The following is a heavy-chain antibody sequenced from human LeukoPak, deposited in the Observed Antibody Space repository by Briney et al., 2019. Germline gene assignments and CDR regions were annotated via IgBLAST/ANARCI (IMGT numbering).Heavy chain of an antibody. CDR3: ARDSYYYDSYYLDY. V-gene: IGHV1-18*01. J-gene: IGHJ4*02. CDR1: GYAFTSYG. CDR2: ISVYNGNT. Sequence: ASVKVSCKASGYAFTSYGISWVRQAPGQGLEWMGWISVYNGNTNYAQKLQGRVTMTADTSTSTAFMELRSLRSDDTAVYYCARDSYYYDSYYLDYWGQGTLVTVSS. D-gene: IGHD3-22*01.